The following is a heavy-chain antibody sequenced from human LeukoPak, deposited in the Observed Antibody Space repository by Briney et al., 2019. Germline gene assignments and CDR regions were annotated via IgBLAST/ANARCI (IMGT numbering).Heavy chain of an antibody. CDR3: ARVRGKLDP. CDR2: INHSGST. Sequence: SETLSLTCAVYGGSFSGYYWSWIRQPPGKGLEWIGEINHSGSTNYNPSLKSRVTISVDTSKNQFSLKLSSVTAADTAVYYCARVRGKLDPWGQGTLVTVSS. V-gene: IGHV4-34*01. CDR1: GGSFSGYY. J-gene: IGHJ5*02.